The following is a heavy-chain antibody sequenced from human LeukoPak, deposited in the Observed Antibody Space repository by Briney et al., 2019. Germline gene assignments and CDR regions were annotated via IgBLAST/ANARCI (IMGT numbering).Heavy chain of an antibody. CDR3: ARDLVQLWSKDY. D-gene: IGHD5-18*01. CDR1: GFTFSNYE. V-gene: IGHV3-48*03. Sequence: GGSLRLSCAASGFTFSNYEFNWVRQAPGEGLEWVSYISSSGRNIYYADSVKGRFTISRDNAKNSLYLQMNSLRAEDTAVYYCARDLVQLWSKDYWGQGTLVTVSS. J-gene: IGHJ4*02. CDR2: ISSSGRNI.